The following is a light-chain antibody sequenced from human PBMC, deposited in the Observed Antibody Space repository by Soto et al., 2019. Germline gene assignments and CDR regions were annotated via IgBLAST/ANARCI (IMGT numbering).Light chain of an antibody. CDR3: CSFTTSSTLV. Sequence: QSALTQPASVSGSPGQSITISCTGTSSDIGAYNHVSWYQQNPGKAPQLIIYEVSNRPSGLSNRFSASKSGNAASLTISGLQAEDEADYFCCSFTTSSTLVFGTWTKLTVL. CDR1: SSDIGAYNH. J-gene: IGLJ1*01. V-gene: IGLV2-14*01. CDR2: EVS.